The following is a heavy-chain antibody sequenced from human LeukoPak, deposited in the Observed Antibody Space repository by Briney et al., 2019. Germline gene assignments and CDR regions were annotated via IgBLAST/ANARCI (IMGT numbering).Heavy chain of an antibody. D-gene: IGHD6-19*01. CDR1: GYTFTSYG. CDR2: ISAYNGNT. J-gene: IGHJ4*02. V-gene: IGHV1-18*01. Sequence: ASVKVSCKASGYTFTSYGISWVRQAPGQGLEWMGWISAYNGNTNYAQKLQGRVTMTTDTSTSTAYMELRSLRSDDTAVYYCAREPPKQWLVLTESDYWGQGTLVTVSS. CDR3: AREPPKQWLVLTESDY.